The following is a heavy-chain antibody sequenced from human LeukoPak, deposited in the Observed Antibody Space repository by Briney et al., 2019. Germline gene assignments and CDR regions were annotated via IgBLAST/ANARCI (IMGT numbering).Heavy chain of an antibody. J-gene: IGHJ1*01. Sequence: GGSLRLSCTASGFTFSSYGMHWVRQAPGKGLEWVAVISYDGSNKYYADSVKGRFTISRDNSKNTLYLQMNSLRAEDTAVYYCARASIESGCRNCEYFQHWGQGTLVTVSS. CDR2: ISYDGSNK. D-gene: IGHD1-14*01. CDR1: GFTFSSYG. V-gene: IGHV3-30*03. CDR3: ARASIESGCRNCEYFQH.